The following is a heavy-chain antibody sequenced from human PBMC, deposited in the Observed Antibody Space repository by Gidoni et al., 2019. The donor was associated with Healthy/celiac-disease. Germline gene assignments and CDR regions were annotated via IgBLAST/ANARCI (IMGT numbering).Heavy chain of an antibody. Sequence: QVQPVQSGAEVKKPGSSVKVSCKAAGGTFSSYAISWVRQPPGQGLELMRGIIPIFGTANYAQKFQGRVTITADESTSTAYMELSSLRSEDTAVYYCASVEGGSYYYYMDVWGKGTTVTVSS. V-gene: IGHV1-69*01. CDR2: IIPIFGTA. CDR1: GGTFSSYA. J-gene: IGHJ6*03. CDR3: ASVEGGSYYYYMDV. D-gene: IGHD2-15*01.